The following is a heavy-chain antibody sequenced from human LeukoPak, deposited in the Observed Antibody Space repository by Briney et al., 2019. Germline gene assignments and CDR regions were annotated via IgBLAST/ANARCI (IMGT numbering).Heavy chain of an antibody. J-gene: IGHJ4*02. CDR2: LYYSGNT. CDR3: ARGYPVDY. D-gene: IGHD5-18*01. V-gene: IGHV4-59*01. CDR1: GGSISSYY. Sequence: SETLSLTCTVSGGSISSYYWHWIRQPPGKGLEWIGYLYYSGNTYYNPSLKSRVTMSVDTSKNQFSLKLSSVTAADTAVYYCARGYPVDYWGQGTLVTVSS.